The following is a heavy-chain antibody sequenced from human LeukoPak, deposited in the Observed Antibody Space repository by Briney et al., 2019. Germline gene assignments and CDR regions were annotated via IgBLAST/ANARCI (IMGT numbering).Heavy chain of an antibody. V-gene: IGHV4-4*07. J-gene: IGHJ5*02. CDR2: IYTSGRT. D-gene: IGHD2-15*01. CDR1: GGSISSYY. Sequence: SETLSLTCTVSGGSISSYYWSWIRQPAGKGLEWIGRIYTSGRTNYNPSLKSRVTMSVDTSKNQFSLKLSSVTAADTAVYYCARDPRYCSGGSCYPGWFDPWGQGTLVTVSS. CDR3: ARDPRYCSGGSCYPGWFDP.